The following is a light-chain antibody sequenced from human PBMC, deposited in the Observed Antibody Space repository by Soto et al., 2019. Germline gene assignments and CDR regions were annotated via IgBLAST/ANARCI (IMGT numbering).Light chain of an antibody. J-gene: IGKJ4*01. CDR3: QQRSNWPLT. CDR2: DVS. CDR1: QSVTSF. V-gene: IGKV3-11*01. Sequence: EIVLTQSPVTLSLSPGERATLSCRASQSVTSFLAWYQQKPGQAPRLLIYDVSNRATGIPARFSGSGSGTDFTLTISSLETEDFAVYYCQQRSNWPLTFGGGTKVEIK.